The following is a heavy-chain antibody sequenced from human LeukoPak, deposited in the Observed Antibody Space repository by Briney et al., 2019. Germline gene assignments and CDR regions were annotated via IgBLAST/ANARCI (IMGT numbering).Heavy chain of an antibody. J-gene: IGHJ4*02. CDR3: ARVTYYDLWSGPGYFDY. CDR1: GLTVSDNY. Sequence: GGSLRLSCAASGLTVSDNYMTWARQAPGKGLEWVSVIYSGGNTYYADSVKGRFTISRDNFENTLYLHMNSLGAEDTAIYFCARVTYYDLWSGPGYFDYWGQGTLVTVSA. CDR2: IYSGGNT. V-gene: IGHV3-66*01. D-gene: IGHD3-3*01.